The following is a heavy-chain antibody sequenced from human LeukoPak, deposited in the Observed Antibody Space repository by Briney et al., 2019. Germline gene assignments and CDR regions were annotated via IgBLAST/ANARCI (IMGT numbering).Heavy chain of an antibody. CDR3: ARDFTPEWFDIH. D-gene: IGHD3-3*01. CDR2: ISYDGSDE. CDR1: GLAFSSYS. V-gene: IGHV3-30*04. Sequence: PGRSLRLSCVAFGLAFSSYSMHWVRQAPGKGLEWVGVISYDGSDEYYTDSVKGRFTISRDNSKNTVYLQMNSLRADDTAVYYCARDFTPEWFDIHWGQGTLVTVS. J-gene: IGHJ4*02.